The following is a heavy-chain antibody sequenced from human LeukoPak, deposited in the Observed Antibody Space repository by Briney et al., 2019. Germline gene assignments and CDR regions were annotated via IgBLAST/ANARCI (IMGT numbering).Heavy chain of an antibody. CDR3: ARGLYYYDSSGYYYPFAFFDY. Sequence: PGGSLRLSCVASGFTFSTYSMNWVRQAPGKGLEWVSSIDSSSHYIYYGDSVRGRFTISRDNANNSVYLQMNSLRAEDTAVYYCARGLYYYDSSGYYYPFAFFDYWGQGTLVTVSS. J-gene: IGHJ4*02. D-gene: IGHD3-22*01. V-gene: IGHV3-21*01. CDR1: GFTFSTYS. CDR2: IDSSSHYI.